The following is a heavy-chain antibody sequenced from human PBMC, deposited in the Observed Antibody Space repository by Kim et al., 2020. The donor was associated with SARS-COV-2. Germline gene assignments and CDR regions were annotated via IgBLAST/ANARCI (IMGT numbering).Heavy chain of an antibody. CDR1: GFTVSSNY. CDR2: IYSGGST. D-gene: IGHD4-17*01. Sequence: GGSLRLSCAASGFTVSSNYMSWVRQAPGKGLEWVSVIYSGGSTYYADSVKGRFTISRDNSKNMLYLQMNSLRAEDTAVYYCARDKDYGDYYYGLDVWGQGTTVTVSS. CDR3: ARDKDYGDYYYGLDV. V-gene: IGHV3-53*01. J-gene: IGHJ6*02.